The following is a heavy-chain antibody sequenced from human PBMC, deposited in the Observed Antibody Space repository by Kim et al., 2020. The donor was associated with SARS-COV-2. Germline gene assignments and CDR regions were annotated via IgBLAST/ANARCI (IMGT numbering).Heavy chain of an antibody. CDR1: GGTFSSYA. J-gene: IGHJ4*02. CDR2: IIPIFGTA. CDR3: AIYSSGGIFYFDY. D-gene: IGHD6-19*01. V-gene: IGHV1-69*13. Sequence: SVKVSCKASGGTFSSYAISWVRQAPGQGLEWMGGIIPIFGTANYAQKFQGRVTITADESTSTAYMELSSLRSEDTAVYYCAIYSSGGIFYFDYWGQGTPVTVSS.